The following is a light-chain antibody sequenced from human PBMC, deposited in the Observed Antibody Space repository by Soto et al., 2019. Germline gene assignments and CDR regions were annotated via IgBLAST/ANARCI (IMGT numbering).Light chain of an antibody. V-gene: IGKV1-9*01. Sequence: DIQLTQSPSFLAASVGDRVTITCRASQGIASFLAWYQQKPGKAPKLLIYSATTLQTGVSSRFSGSRSGPEFTLTISSLQPEDFATYYCLCYITYPWTFGQGTKVEIK. CDR2: SAT. CDR1: QGIASF. CDR3: LCYITYPWT. J-gene: IGKJ1*01.